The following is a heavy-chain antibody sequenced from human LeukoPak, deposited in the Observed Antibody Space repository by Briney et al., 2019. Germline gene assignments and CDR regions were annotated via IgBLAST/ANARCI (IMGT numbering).Heavy chain of an antibody. D-gene: IGHD3-22*01. CDR3: TTTYYDSSGYYFEY. V-gene: IGHV3-15*01. CDR1: GFTVSSNY. CDR2: VKSKIEGGTT. J-gene: IGHJ4*02. Sequence: GGSLRLSCAASGFTVSSNYMSWVRQAPGKGLEWVGHVKSKIEGGTTDYAAPVKGRFTISRDDSKNTLSLQMNSLKTEDSALYYCTTTYYDSSGYYFEYWGQGTLVTVSS.